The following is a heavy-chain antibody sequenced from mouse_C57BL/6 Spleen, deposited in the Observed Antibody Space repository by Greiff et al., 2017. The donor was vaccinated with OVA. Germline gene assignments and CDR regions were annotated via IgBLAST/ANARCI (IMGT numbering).Heavy chain of an antibody. Sequence: QVQLQQSGAELVKPGASVKLSCKASGYTFTSYWMQWVQQRPGQGLEWIGEIDPSDSYTNYNQKFKGKATLTVDTSSSTAYMQLSSLTSEDSAVYYCARTAYFDYWGQGTTLTVSS. CDR2: IDPSDSYT. CDR1: GYTFTSYW. CDR3: ARTAYFDY. J-gene: IGHJ2*01. V-gene: IGHV1-50*01.